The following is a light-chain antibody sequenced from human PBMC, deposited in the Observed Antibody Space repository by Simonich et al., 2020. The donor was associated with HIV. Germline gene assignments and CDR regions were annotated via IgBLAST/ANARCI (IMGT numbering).Light chain of an antibody. Sequence: NFMLTQPHSVSESPGQTVTISCTRSSGTIANNYVQWYQQRPGSAPTTVIYGDNQRPSGVPDLFSGSIDRSSNSASLTISGLKTEDEGDYYCQSYDNSNLVFGGGTKLTVL. J-gene: IGLJ3*02. CDR3: QSYDNSNLV. CDR2: GDN. V-gene: IGLV6-57*03. CDR1: SGTIANNY.